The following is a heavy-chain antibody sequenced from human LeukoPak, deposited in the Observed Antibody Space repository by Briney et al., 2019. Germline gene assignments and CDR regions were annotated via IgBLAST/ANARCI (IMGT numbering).Heavy chain of an antibody. D-gene: IGHD5-18*01. V-gene: IGHV4-34*01. CDR1: GGSFSGYY. CDR2: INHSGST. Sequence: SETLSLTCAVYGGSFSGYYWSWIRQPPGKGLEWIGEINHSGSTNYNPSLKSRVTISVDTSKNQCSLKLSSVTAAGTAVYYCARGGYSYVDYWGQGTLVTVSS. CDR3: ARGGYSYVDY. J-gene: IGHJ4*02.